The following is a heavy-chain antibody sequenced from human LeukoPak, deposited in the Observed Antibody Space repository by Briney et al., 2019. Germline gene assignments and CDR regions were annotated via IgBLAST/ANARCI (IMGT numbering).Heavy chain of an antibody. D-gene: IGHD3-16*02. CDR1: GYTFTSYD. Sequence: ASVKVSCKASGYTFTSYDINWVRQATGQGLEWMGWMNPNSGNTGYAQKFQGRGTMTRNTSISTAYMELSSLRSEDTAVYYCARGPYYDYVWGSYRYSDYWGQGTLVTVSS. CDR3: ARGPYYDYVWGSYRYSDY. CDR2: MNPNSGNT. J-gene: IGHJ4*02. V-gene: IGHV1-8*01.